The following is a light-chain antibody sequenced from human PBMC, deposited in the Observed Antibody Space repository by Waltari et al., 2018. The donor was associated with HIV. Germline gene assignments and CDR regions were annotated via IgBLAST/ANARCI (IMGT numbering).Light chain of an antibody. CDR1: FSDVGSYNL. V-gene: IGLV2-23*02. J-gene: IGLJ2*01. CDR2: EVT. Sequence: QSALTQPAPLSGSPGQSSTIPCPGTFSDVGSYNLVSWYQKPPGEAPKIMIYEVTKRPSGVSSRFSGSKSGNTASLTISGVQAEDEADYYCCSYAGSRIHVVFGGGTKLTVL. CDR3: CSYAGSRIHVV.